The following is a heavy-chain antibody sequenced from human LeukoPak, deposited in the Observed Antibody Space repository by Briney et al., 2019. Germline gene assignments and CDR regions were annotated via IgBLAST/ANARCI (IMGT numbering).Heavy chain of an antibody. CDR2: ISSSSSYI. CDR1: GFTFSSYS. CDR3: ARPPEQQQLVPYYFDY. Sequence: PGGSLRLSCAASGFTFSSYSMNWVRQAPGKGLEWVSSISSSSSYIYYADSVKGRFTISRDNAKNSLYPQMNSLRAEDTAVYYCARPPEQQQLVPYYFDYWGQGTLVTVSS. V-gene: IGHV3-21*01. D-gene: IGHD6-13*01. J-gene: IGHJ4*02.